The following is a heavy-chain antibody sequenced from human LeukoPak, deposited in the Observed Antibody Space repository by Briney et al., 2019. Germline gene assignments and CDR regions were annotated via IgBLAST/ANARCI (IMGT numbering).Heavy chain of an antibody. J-gene: IGHJ4*02. V-gene: IGHV3-21*01. CDR1: GFTFSAYN. D-gene: IGHD4-11*01. CDR3: AKDHDYSNYLGY. Sequence: GGSLRLSCAASGFTFSAYNMNWVRQAPGKGLEWVASISSISTYIWYADSVKGRFTTSRDNTKKSLYLEMNSLRAEDTAVYYCAKDHDYSNYLGYWGQGTLVTVSS. CDR2: ISSISTYI.